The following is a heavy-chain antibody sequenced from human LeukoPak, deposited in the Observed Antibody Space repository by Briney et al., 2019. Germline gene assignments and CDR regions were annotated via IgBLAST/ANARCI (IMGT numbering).Heavy chain of an antibody. CDR3: AKGGGDYDFWSGYGSGVLDY. CDR1: GFTFSSYA. D-gene: IGHD3-3*01. Sequence: PGGSLRPSCAASGFTFSSYAMSWVRQAPGKGLEWVSAISGSGGSTYYADSVKGRFTISRDNSKNTLYLQMNSLRAEDTAVYYCAKGGGDYDFWSGYGSGVLDYWGQGTLVTVSS. CDR2: ISGSGGST. J-gene: IGHJ4*02. V-gene: IGHV3-23*01.